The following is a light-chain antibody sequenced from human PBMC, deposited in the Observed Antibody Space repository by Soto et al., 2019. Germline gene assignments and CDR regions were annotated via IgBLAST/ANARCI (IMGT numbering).Light chain of an antibody. CDR2: GAS. V-gene: IGKV3-20*01. Sequence: EIVLTQSPGTLSLSPGERATLSCRASQSVSNNYLAWYQQKPGQAPRLLLYGASNRATGIPDRISGSGSGTDFTLTISRQEPEDFAVYYCQQYGRAGTFGQGTKVEI. CDR3: QQYGRAGT. J-gene: IGKJ1*01. CDR1: QSVSNNY.